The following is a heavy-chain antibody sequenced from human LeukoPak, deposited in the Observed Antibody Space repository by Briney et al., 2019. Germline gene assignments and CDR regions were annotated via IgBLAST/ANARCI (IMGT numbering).Heavy chain of an antibody. Sequence: PGGSLRLSCSASGFTFNSYAMHWVRQAPGKGLEWVAVISYDGSNKYYADSVKGRFTISRDNSKNTLYLQMNSLRAEDTAVYYCARDPIAAAGSNYYYYYGMDVWGQGTTVTVSS. CDR1: GFTFNSYA. J-gene: IGHJ6*02. D-gene: IGHD6-13*01. CDR2: ISYDGSNK. CDR3: ARDPIAAAGSNYYYYYGMDV. V-gene: IGHV3-30-3*01.